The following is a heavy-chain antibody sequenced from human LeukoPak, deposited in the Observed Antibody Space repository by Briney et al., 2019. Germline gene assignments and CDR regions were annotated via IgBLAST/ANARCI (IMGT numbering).Heavy chain of an antibody. CDR3: ARGVVTMIVVVFQT. V-gene: IGHV4-31*03. Sequence: SETLSLTCTVSGGSISSGGYYWSWIRQHPGKGLEWIGYIYYSGSTYYNPSLKSRVTISVDTSKNQFSLKLSSVTAADTAVYYCARGVVTMIVVVFQTWGQGTLVTVSS. CDR2: IYYSGST. J-gene: IGHJ5*02. D-gene: IGHD3-22*01. CDR1: GGSISSGGYY.